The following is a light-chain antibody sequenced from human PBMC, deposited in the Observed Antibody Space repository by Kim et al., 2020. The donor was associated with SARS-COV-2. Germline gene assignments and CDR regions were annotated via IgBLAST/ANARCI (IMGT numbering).Light chain of an antibody. J-gene: IGLJ3*02. CDR3: AAWDDSLSGWV. CDR2: RNN. CDR1: SSNIGSNY. Sequence: GPGVTLLCSGSSSNIGSNYVYWYQQLPGTAPKLLIYRNNQRPSGVPDRFSGSKSGTSASLAISGLRSEDEADYYCAAWDDSLSGWVFGGGTQLTVL. V-gene: IGLV1-47*01.